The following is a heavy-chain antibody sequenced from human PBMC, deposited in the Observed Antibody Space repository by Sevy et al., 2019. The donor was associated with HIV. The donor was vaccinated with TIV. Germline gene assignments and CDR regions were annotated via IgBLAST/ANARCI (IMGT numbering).Heavy chain of an antibody. V-gene: IGHV4-59*08. J-gene: IGHJ4*02. CDR2: IYYNGNT. Sequence: PESLSLTCTVSGGSITSLYWGWIRQPPGKGLEWIANIYYNGNTNYNPSLKSRVTISLDTSKNQFSLRLSSVTAADTAIHYCAGENAWGRGYSWGQGTLVTVSS. CDR1: GGSITSLY. D-gene: IGHD1-26*01. CDR3: AGENAWGRGYS.